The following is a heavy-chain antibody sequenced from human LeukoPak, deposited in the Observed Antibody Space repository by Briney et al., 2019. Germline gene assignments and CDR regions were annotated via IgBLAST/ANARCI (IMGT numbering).Heavy chain of an antibody. V-gene: IGHV3-23*01. CDR2: VSRSGANT. Sequence: GGSLRLSCAASGFSFNSDAMTWVRQAPGKGLEWVSLVSRSGANTYYADSVKGRFTISRDNSKNTVYLQMNSLRAEDTAIYYCAKDIQGSYWGQGTPVTVSS. D-gene: IGHD2-21*01. CDR3: AKDIQGSY. CDR1: GFSFNSDA. J-gene: IGHJ4*02.